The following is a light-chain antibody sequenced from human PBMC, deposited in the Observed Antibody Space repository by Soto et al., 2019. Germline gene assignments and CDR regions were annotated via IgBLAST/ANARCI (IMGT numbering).Light chain of an antibody. CDR2: DVT. CDR3: TSYAGSKTLL. J-gene: IGLJ2*01. CDR1: SSDVGGYKY. Sequence: QSVLTQPPSASGSPGQSVTISCAGTSSDVGGYKYVSWYQHHPGKAPKLIIYDVTKRPSGVPDRFSGSKSGNTASLTVSGRQAEDEAHYYCTSYAGSKTLLIGGGPTLTV. V-gene: IGLV2-8*01.